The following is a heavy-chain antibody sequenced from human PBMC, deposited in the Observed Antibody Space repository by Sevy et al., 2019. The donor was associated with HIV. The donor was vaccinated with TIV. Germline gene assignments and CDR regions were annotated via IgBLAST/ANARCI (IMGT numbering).Heavy chain of an antibody. D-gene: IGHD6-6*01. V-gene: IGHV3-30*18. CDR1: GFTFSSYG. J-gene: IGHJ5*02. Sequence: GGSLRLSCVASGFTFSSYGMHWVRQAPGKGLEWVAVISYDGSNKYYADSVKGRLTISRDNSKNTLYLQMNSLGAEDTAVYYCAKDRTPYSSSSIAWFDPWGQGTLVTVSS. CDR3: AKDRTPYSSSSIAWFDP. CDR2: ISYDGSNK.